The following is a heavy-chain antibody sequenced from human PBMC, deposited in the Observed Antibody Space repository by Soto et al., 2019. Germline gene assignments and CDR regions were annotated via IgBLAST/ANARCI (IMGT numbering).Heavy chain of an antibody. CDR2: VYHTGDT. J-gene: IGHJ5*02. CDR3: ARERMTAGVNNYSHP. CDR1: GGTVASSHW. D-gene: IGHD2-15*01. Sequence: QVQLQESCPRLVKPSGSLSLTCGVSGGTVASSHWWSWVRQAPSRGLECIGNVYHTGDTNYKPSLQCSFTFSVDKSNNYLFLRLASRTAAGTAGSFCARERMTAGVNNYSHPRGPAALVSF. V-gene: IGHV4-4*02.